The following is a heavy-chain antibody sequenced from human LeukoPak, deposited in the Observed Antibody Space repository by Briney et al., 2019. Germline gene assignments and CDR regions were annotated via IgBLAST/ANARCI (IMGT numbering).Heavy chain of an antibody. CDR1: GGSFSGYY. Sequence: SETLSLTCAVYGGSFSGYYRSWIRQPPGKGLEWIGEINHSGSTNYNPSLKSRVTISVDTSKNQFSLKLSSVTAADTAVYYCARRQRDGSGRWIDYWGQGTLVTVSS. CDR3: ARRQRDGSGRWIDY. V-gene: IGHV4-34*01. J-gene: IGHJ4*02. CDR2: INHSGST. D-gene: IGHD3-10*01.